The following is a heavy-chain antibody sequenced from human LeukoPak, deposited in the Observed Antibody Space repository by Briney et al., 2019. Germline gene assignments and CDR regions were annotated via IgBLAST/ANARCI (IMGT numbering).Heavy chain of an antibody. J-gene: IGHJ4*02. CDR1: GFTFDDYT. Sequence: PGGSLRLSCAASGFTFDDYTMGWVRQAAGKGLEWVSLIDWDGATTYYADSVKGRFTISRDNSKNSLYLQMTSLRSEDTALYYCVKDKGITIAGIFDFWGQGALVTVSS. CDR2: IDWDGATT. V-gene: IGHV3-43*01. D-gene: IGHD6-19*01. CDR3: VKDKGITIAGIFDF.